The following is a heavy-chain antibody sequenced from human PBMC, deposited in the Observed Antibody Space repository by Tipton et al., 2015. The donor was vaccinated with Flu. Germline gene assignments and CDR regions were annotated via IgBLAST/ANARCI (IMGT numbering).Heavy chain of an antibody. CDR3: ARSPMVRGVTKVDV. CDR1: GYTFTGYY. D-gene: IGHD3-10*01. J-gene: IGHJ6*02. CDR2: INTNSGGT. V-gene: IGHV1-2*02. Sequence: QVQLVQSGAEVKNPGASVKVPCKASGYTFTGYYIHWVRQAPGQGLEWMGWINTNSGGTNYAQKFQGRVTMSRDTSMSTAYMELSSLRSDDTAVYYCARSPMVRGVTKVDVWGQGTTVTVSS.